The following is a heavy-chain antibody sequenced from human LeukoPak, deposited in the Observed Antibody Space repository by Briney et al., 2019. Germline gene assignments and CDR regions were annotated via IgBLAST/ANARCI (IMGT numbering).Heavy chain of an antibody. V-gene: IGHV3-23*01. D-gene: IGHD1-26*01. CDR2: ISGGGDST. Sequence: GGSLRLSCAASGFTFNNYAMSWVRQAPGKGLEWVSAISGGGDSTYYADSVKGRFTISRDNSKNTLSLQMNSLRGEDTAVYYCAKELEYSGSYPDYWGQGTLVTVSS. CDR1: GFTFNNYA. J-gene: IGHJ4*02. CDR3: AKELEYSGSYPDY.